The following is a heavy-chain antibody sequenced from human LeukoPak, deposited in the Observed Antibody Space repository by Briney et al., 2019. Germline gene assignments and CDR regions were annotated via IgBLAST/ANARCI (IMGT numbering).Heavy chain of an antibody. Sequence: GGSLRLSCAASGFTFSSYSMNWVRQAPGKGMEWASYISSSSSTIYYADSVKGRFTISRDNAKNSLYLQMNSLRAEDTAVYYCARVGGYFDYWGQGTLVTVSS. CDR3: ARVGGYFDY. D-gene: IGHD3-16*01. CDR2: ISSSSSTI. CDR1: GFTFSSYS. J-gene: IGHJ4*02. V-gene: IGHV3-48*01.